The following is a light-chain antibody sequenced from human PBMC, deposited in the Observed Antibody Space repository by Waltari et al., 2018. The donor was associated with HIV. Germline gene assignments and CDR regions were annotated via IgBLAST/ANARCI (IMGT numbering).Light chain of an antibody. J-gene: IGLJ2*01. V-gene: IGLV3-25*03. Sequence: SYELTQPPSVSVSPGQTARITCSGDALPKQYAYWYQQKPGQAPVVVIYKDSERPSGIPVRFSGSCSGTTVSLTISGVHAEYYSDYFCQSADSSSSYADFVFGVWTMLTFL. CDR2: KDS. CDR3: QSADSSSSYADFV. CDR1: ALPKQY.